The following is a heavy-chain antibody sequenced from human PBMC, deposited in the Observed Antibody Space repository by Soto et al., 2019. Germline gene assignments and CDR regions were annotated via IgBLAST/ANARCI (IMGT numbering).Heavy chain of an antibody. D-gene: IGHD3-10*01. CDR2: ISPYNGNT. J-gene: IGHJ4*02. V-gene: IGHV1-18*01. CDR1: GYTFTTYG. CDR3: TRGWFGDFVYYFDY. Sequence: QVQLVQSGAEVKKPGASVKVSCKTSGYTFTTYGISWVRQAPGQGLEWMGWISPYNGNTKYAQKLQGRVTMTADISTSTAYMDLRSLTTDATAVYYGTRGWFGDFVYYFDYWGQGTLVTVSS.